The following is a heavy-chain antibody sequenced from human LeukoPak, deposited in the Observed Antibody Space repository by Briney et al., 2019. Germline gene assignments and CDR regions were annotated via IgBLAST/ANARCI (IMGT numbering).Heavy chain of an antibody. J-gene: IGHJ4*02. D-gene: IGHD2-8*01. V-gene: IGHV3-73*01. Sequence: PGGSLRLSCAASGFIFSGSAMHWVRQASGKGLEWVGRIRSKANSYATAYAASVKGRFTISRDDSKNTAFLQMNSLKTEDTAVYYCTRKSNDYGDNWGQGTLVTVSS. CDR3: TRKSNDYGDN. CDR2: IRSKANSYAT. CDR1: GFIFSGSA.